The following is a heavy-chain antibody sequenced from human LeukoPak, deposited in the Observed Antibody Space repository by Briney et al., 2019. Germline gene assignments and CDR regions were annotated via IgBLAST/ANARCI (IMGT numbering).Heavy chain of an antibody. V-gene: IGHV3-23*01. D-gene: IGHD5/OR15-5a*01. CDR2: FSATGGFT. CDR1: GFTVSSYA. J-gene: IGHJ4*02. Sequence: PGGSLTLSCAASGFTVSSYAMSWVRQAPGKGLEWVSHFSATGGFTKYADSVKGRFTISRDNSKNTLYLQMNSQRAEDTAVYYCASSIFNGVYNCFHYWGQGTLVTVSS. CDR3: ASSIFNGVYNCFHY.